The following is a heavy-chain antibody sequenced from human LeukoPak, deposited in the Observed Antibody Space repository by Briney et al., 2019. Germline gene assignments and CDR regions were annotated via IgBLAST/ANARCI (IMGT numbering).Heavy chain of an antibody. D-gene: IGHD2/OR15-2a*01. J-gene: IGHJ4*02. Sequence: SETLSLTCTVSGGSISSGGYYWSWIRQPPGKGLEWIGYIYHSGSTYYNPSLKSRVTISVDTSKNQFSLKLSSVTAADTAVYYCARPTYEGYFDYWGQGTLVTVSS. CDR1: GGSISSGGYY. CDR2: IYHSGST. CDR3: ARPTYEGYFDY. V-gene: IGHV4-30-2*01.